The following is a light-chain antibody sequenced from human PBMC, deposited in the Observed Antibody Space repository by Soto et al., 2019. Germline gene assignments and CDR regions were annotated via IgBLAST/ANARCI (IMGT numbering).Light chain of an antibody. CDR1: SGHSSYA. J-gene: IGLJ2*01. CDR3: QTWGTGPLV. V-gene: IGLV4-69*01. Sequence: QLVLTQWPSASASLGASVKLTCTLSSGHSSYAIAWHQQQPEKGPRYLMKLNSDGSHSKGDGIPDRFSGSSSGAERYLTISSLHSEDEADYYCQTWGTGPLVFGGGTKLTVL. CDR2: LNSDGSH.